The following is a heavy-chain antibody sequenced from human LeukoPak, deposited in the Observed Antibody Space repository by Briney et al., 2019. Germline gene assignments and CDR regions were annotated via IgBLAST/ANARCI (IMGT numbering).Heavy chain of an antibody. CDR3: AKSNYYCSSSSCPHNVYGLDV. CDR2: ISGGGGDT. J-gene: IGHJ6*02. Sequence: GGSLRLSCAASGFAFSNYAMSWVRQTPGKGLEWVSVISGGGGDTYYADSVKGRFTISRDNSKNTLYLQMNSLRAEDTAVYYCAKSNYYCSSSSCPHNVYGLDVWGQGTTVTVSS. CDR1: GFAFSNYA. D-gene: IGHD2-2*01. V-gene: IGHV3-23*01.